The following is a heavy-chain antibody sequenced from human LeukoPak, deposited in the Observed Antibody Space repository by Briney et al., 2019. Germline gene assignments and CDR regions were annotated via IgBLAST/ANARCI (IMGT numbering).Heavy chain of an antibody. CDR2: INAGNGNT. V-gene: IGHV1-3*01. J-gene: IGHJ4*02. CDR3: VKGGTDYDFWNDSSYSYYFDF. D-gene: IGHD3-3*01. Sequence: ASVKVTCKASGYTFTSYAMHWVRQAPGQRLEWMGWINAGNGNTKYSQKFQGRVTITRGTSASTAYMELSSLRSEDTAVYYCVKGGTDYDFWNDSSYSYYFDFWGQGTLVTVSS. CDR1: GYTFTSYA.